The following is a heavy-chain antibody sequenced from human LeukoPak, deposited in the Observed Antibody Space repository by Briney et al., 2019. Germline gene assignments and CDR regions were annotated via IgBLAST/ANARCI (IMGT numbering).Heavy chain of an antibody. V-gene: IGHV3-23*01. CDR2: ISGSGGST. Sequence: GGTLRLSCAASGFTFSSYAMSWVRQAPGKGLECVSAISGSGGSTYYADSVKGRFTISRDNSKNTLYLQMNSLRAEDTAVYYCAKARGLWLIGSSPTDYWGQGTLVTVSS. CDR3: AKARGLWLIGSSPTDY. CDR1: GFTFSSYA. D-gene: IGHD5-18*01. J-gene: IGHJ4*02.